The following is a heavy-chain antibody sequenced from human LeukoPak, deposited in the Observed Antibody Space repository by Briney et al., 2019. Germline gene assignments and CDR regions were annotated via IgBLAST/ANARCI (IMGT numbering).Heavy chain of an antibody. V-gene: IGHV1-2*02. CDR1: GYTFTGYY. Sequence: ASVKVSCKASGYTFTGYYMNWVRQAPGQGLEWMGWINPNSGGTNYAQKFQGRVTMTRDTSISTAYMELSRLRSDDTAVYYCARDGRHTSGYYYYMDVWGKGTTVTVTS. J-gene: IGHJ6*03. D-gene: IGHD2-15*01. CDR2: INPNSGGT. CDR3: ARDGRHTSGYYYYMDV.